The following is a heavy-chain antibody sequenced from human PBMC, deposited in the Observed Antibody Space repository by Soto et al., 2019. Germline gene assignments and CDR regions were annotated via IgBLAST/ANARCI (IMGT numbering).Heavy chain of an antibody. Sequence: QVQLQESGPGVVKTSQTLSLTCTVSGGSIRRRGYYWSWIRHRPGEGLQWIGFFYYSGITDYNPSLRSRAVISADTSNNQVFLQLSSVNAADTAVYYCASSGAREGDWFDPWGQGTLVTVSS. V-gene: IGHV4-31*03. D-gene: IGHD3-16*01. CDR2: FYYSGIT. CDR1: GGSIRRRGYY. J-gene: IGHJ5*02. CDR3: ASSGAREGDWFDP.